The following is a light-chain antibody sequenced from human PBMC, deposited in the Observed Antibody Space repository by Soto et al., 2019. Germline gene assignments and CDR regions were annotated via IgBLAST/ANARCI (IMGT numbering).Light chain of an antibody. CDR3: SSYISSSTYV. V-gene: IGLV2-14*01. CDR2: DVS. CDR1: SSDIGRYNY. J-gene: IGLJ1*01. Sequence: QSALTQPASVSGSPGQSITISCTGTSSDIGRYNYVSWYQQYPGNAPKFMIYDVSNRPSGVSNRFSGSKSGNTASLTISGLQAEDEADYYCSSYISSSTYVFGTVTKLTVL.